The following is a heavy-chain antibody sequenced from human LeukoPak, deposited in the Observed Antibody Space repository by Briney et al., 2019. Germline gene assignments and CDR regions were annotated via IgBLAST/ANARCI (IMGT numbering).Heavy chain of an antibody. Sequence: ASVKVSCKASGYTFTGYYMYWVRQAPGQGLEWMGWINPNSGGTNYAQKFQGRVTMTRDTSTNTVYMELNSLRSDDTAVYYCARQRDSNWFDPWGQGTLVTVSS. D-gene: IGHD4-11*01. CDR2: INPNSGGT. CDR1: GYTFTGYY. J-gene: IGHJ5*02. V-gene: IGHV1-2*02. CDR3: ARQRDSNWFDP.